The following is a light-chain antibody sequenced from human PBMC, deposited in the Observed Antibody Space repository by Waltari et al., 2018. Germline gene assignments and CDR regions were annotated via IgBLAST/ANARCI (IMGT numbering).Light chain of an antibody. CDR1: QSVFYNSNNKDY. CDR2: WPS. V-gene: IGKV4-1*01. Sequence: DIVMTQSPDSLAVSLGERATINCKSSQSVFYNSNNKDYLAWYQQRPVQPPKLLISWPSTRASGVPDRFSGSGSGTDFTLTISSLQAEDVAVYYCQQYYNNPLTFGGGTKVEI. J-gene: IGKJ4*01. CDR3: QQYYNNPLT.